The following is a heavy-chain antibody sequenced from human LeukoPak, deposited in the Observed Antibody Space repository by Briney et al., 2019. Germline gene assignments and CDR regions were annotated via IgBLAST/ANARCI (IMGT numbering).Heavy chain of an antibody. CDR3: ATTGDRRGDY. CDR2: IRYDGCNK. D-gene: IGHD1-14*01. CDR1: GFTFSSYG. J-gene: IGHJ4*02. Sequence: GGSLRLSCAASGFTFSSYGMHWVRQAPGKGLEWVAFIRYDGCNKYYADSVKGRFTISRDNSKNTLYLQMNSLRAEDTAFYYCATTGDRRGDYWGQGTLVTVSS. V-gene: IGHV3-30*02.